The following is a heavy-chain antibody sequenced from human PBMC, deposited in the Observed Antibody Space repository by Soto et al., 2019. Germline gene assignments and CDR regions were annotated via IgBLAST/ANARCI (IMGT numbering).Heavy chain of an antibody. D-gene: IGHD2-15*01. Sequence: GSLRLSCAASGFTVSSNYMSWVRQAPGKGLEWVSVIYSGGSTYYADSVKGRFTISRDNSKNTLYLQMNSLRAEDTAVYYCARAPEYCSGGSCYSAAGYYYMDVWGKGTTVTVSS. J-gene: IGHJ6*03. V-gene: IGHV3-66*01. CDR3: ARAPEYCSGGSCYSAAGYYYMDV. CDR2: IYSGGST. CDR1: GFTVSSNY.